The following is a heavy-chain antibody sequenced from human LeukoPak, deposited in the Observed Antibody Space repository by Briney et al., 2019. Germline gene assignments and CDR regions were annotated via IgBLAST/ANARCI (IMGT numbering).Heavy chain of an antibody. CDR2: LYYSGST. J-gene: IGHJ4*02. CDR3: ARVRATVSSGWYFDY. CDR1: GGSISSYY. Sequence: SETLSLTCTVSGGSISSYYWSWIRQPPGKGLEWIGYLYYSGSTNYDPSLKSRVTISVDTSKNQFSLKLSSVTTADTAVYYCARVRATVSSGWYFDYWGQGTLVTVSS. D-gene: IGHD6-19*01. V-gene: IGHV4-59*01.